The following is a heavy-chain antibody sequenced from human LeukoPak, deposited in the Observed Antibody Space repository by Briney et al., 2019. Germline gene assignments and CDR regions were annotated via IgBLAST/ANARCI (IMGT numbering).Heavy chain of an antibody. V-gene: IGHV4-59*08. J-gene: IGHJ6*02. CDR2: IYYSGST. D-gene: IGHD4-17*01. CDR1: GGSISSCY. CDR3: ATSIRSPYYYGMDV. Sequence: SETLSLTCTVSGGSISSCYWSWIRQPPGKGLEWIGYIYYSGSTNYNPSLKSRDTISVDTSKNQFSLKLSSVTAADTAVYYCATSIRSPYYYGMDVWGQGTTVTVSS.